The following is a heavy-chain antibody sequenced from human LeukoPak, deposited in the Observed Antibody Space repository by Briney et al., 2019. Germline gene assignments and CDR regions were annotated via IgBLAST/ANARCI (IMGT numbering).Heavy chain of an antibody. CDR1: GLTFSTYS. CDR2: ISSSSSTI. J-gene: IGHJ3*02. D-gene: IGHD3-22*01. CDR3: ARAPDGYEAFDI. Sequence: GGSLRLSCAASGLTFSTYSMNWVRQAPGKGLEWVSYISSSSSTIYYADSVRGRFTISRDNAKNSLYLQMNSLRAEGTAVYYCARAPDGYEAFDIWGQGTMVTVSS. V-gene: IGHV3-48*01.